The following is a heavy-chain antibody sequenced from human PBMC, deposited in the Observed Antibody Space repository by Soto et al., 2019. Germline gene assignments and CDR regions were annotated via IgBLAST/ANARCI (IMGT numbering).Heavy chain of an antibody. J-gene: IGHJ4*02. D-gene: IGHD3-16*01. CDR1: GSTFSNYG. Sequence: VQLVESGGGVVQPGRSLRLSCAASGSTFSNYGMHWVRQAPGKGPEWVAVIWYDGSNKYYGESVKGRSSIYRDNSKNTLYLDINSLRTEDTAVYYCARDGGSHGPSYFDSWGQGSLVIVSS. CDR2: IWYDGSNK. CDR3: ARDGGSHGPSYFDS. V-gene: IGHV3-33*01.